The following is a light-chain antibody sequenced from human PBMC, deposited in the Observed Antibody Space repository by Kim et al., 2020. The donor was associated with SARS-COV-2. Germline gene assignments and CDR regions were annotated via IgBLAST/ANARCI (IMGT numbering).Light chain of an antibody. CDR3: QQYHSYYS. V-gene: IGKV1-5*03. J-gene: IGKJ1*01. CDR2: KAS. CDR1: QGVSSW. Sequence: DIQLTQSPSTLSASVGERVTITCRASQGVSSWLAWYQQRPGKAPRLLIYKASSLESGVPSRFSGSGSGTEFTLTITSLQPDDSATYYCQQYHSYYSFGQGTKVEIK.